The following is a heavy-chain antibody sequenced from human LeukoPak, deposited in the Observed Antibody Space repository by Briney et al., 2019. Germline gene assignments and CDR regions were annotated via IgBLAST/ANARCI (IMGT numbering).Heavy chain of an antibody. CDR2: IYSGGST. J-gene: IGHJ3*02. CDR1: GFTFSSYA. D-gene: IGHD3-22*01. Sequence: GGSLRLSCAASGFTFSSYAMSWVRQAPGKGLEWVSVIYSGGSTYYADSVKGRFTISRDNSKNTLYLQMNSLRAEDTAVYYCARAPPAHYYDSSGYYGLGAFDIWGQGTMVTVSS. V-gene: IGHV3-53*01. CDR3: ARAPPAHYYDSSGYYGLGAFDI.